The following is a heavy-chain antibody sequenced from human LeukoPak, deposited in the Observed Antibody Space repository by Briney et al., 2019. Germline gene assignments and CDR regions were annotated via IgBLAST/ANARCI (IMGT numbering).Heavy chain of an antibody. D-gene: IGHD1-1*01. CDR1: GGSISSYY. V-gene: IGHV4-4*07. Sequence: SETLSLTCTVSGGSISSYYWSWIRQPAGKGLEWIGRIYTSGSTNYNPSLKSRVTMSVDTSKNQFSLKLSSVTAADTAVYYCARDAGTSYHYYYYCGMDVWGQGTTVTVSS. CDR3: ARDAGTSYHYYYYCGMDV. J-gene: IGHJ6*02. CDR2: IYTSGST.